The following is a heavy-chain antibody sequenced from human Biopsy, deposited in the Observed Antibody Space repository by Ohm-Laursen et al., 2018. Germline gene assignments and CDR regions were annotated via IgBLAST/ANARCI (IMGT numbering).Heavy chain of an antibody. CDR1: GASVKTSGYF. V-gene: IGHV4-31*03. D-gene: IGHD3-9*01. J-gene: IGHJ2*01. Sequence: TLSLTCSVSGASVKTSGYFWAWTRPRPGKGLEWIGYISYNERTHYNPSLTSRLAISFDTSNNRISLQLRSVSVADTAVYYCVREPKTGTAEAWYFDLWGRGSPVTVPS. CDR2: ISYNERT. CDR3: VREPKTGTAEAWYFDL.